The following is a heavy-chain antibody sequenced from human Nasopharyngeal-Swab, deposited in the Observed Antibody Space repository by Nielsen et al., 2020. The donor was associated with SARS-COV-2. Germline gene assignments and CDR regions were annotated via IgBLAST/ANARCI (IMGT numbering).Heavy chain of an antibody. CDR2: FDPEDGET. D-gene: IGHD2-15*01. Sequence: ASVKVSCKVSGYTLTELSMHWVRQAPGKGLEWMGGFDPEDGETIYAQKFQGRVTMTEDTSTDTAYMEPSSLRSEDTAVYYCATSTVVVATNWFDPWGQGTLVTVSS. V-gene: IGHV1-24*01. J-gene: IGHJ5*02. CDR1: GYTLTELS. CDR3: ATSTVVVATNWFDP.